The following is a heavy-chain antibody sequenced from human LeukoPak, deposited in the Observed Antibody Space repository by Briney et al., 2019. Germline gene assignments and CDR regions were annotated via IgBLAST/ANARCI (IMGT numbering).Heavy chain of an antibody. CDR3: AARKVRGVWFYLDY. Sequence: GGSLRLSCVASGFPFSSYWMTWVRQAPGKGLEWVSTIYDDNTYYADSVRGRLAISTDNSKNTLYLQMNSLRVEDTAVYFCAARKVRGVWFYLDYWGQGTLVTVSS. CDR2: IYDDNT. V-gene: IGHV3-23*01. CDR1: GFPFSSYW. D-gene: IGHD3-10*01. J-gene: IGHJ4*02.